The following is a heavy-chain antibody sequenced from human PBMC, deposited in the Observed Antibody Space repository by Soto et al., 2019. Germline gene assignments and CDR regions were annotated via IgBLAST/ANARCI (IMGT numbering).Heavy chain of an antibody. J-gene: IGHJ4*02. CDR2: IYYSGST. V-gene: IGHV4-59*01. CDR3: AREGSGGYDF. Sequence: ETLSLTCTVSGGYISSFYWSWIRQLPGKGLEWIGYIYYSGSTNYNPSLKSRVTISVDTSKNQFSLKLSSVTAADTAVYYCAREGSGGYDFWGQGTWVTVTP. CDR1: GGYISSFY. D-gene: IGHD6-19*01.